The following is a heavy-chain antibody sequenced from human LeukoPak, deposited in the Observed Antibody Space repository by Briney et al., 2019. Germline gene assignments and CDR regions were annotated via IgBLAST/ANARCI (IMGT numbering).Heavy chain of an antibody. V-gene: IGHV4-39*07. CDR1: GGSISSSSYY. J-gene: IGHJ4*02. CDR3: ARGQRITMIVVDQRYYFDY. Sequence: SETLSLTCTVSGGSISSSSYYWGWIRQPPGKGLEWIGSIYYSGSTYYNPSLKSRVTISVDTSKNQFSLKLSSVTAADTAVYYCARGQRITMIVVDQRYYFDYWGQGTLVTVSS. CDR2: IYYSGST. D-gene: IGHD3-22*01.